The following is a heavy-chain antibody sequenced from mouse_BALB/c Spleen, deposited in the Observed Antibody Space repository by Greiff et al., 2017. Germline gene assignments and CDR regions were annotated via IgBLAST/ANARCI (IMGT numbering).Heavy chain of an antibody. CDR3: ARGLNGNRYYYAMDY. Sequence: EVKLVESGGGLVKPGGSLKLSCAASGFTFSSYAMSWVRQSPEKRLEWVAEISSGGSYTYYPDTVTGRFTISRDNAKNTLYLEMSSLRSEDTAMYYCARGLNGNRYYYAMDYWGQGTSVTVSS. J-gene: IGHJ4*01. CDR2: ISSGGSYT. D-gene: IGHD2-1*01. V-gene: IGHV5-9-4*01. CDR1: GFTFSSYA.